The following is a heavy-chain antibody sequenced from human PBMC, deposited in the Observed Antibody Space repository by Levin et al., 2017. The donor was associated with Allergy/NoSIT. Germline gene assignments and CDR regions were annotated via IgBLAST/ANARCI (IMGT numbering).Heavy chain of an antibody. Sequence: PSETLSLTCTVSGGSVISTSYYWGWIRQSPGKGLEWIGTLYYSGTTYYKPSLWSRVTISVDTSKNQFSLRLTSSTAADTAVYYCASGAADAYHMDVWGTGTTVTVSS. CDR2: LYYSGTT. CDR1: GGSVISTSYY. V-gene: IGHV4-39*01. D-gene: IGHD5-24*01. CDR3: ASGAADAYHMDV. J-gene: IGHJ6*03.